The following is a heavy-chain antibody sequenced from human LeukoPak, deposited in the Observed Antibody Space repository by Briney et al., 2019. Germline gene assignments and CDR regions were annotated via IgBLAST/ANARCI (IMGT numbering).Heavy chain of an antibody. D-gene: IGHD4-17*01. V-gene: IGHV1-2*02. Sequence: GASVKVSCKASGYIFTGYYMHWVRQAPGQGLEWMGWINPNSGGTNYAQKFQGRVTMTRDTSISTAYMELSRLRSDDTAVYYCASARTSPEKLYGDYCLGYWGQGTLVTVSS. CDR3: ASARTSPEKLYGDYCLGY. CDR2: INPNSGGT. CDR1: GYIFTGYY. J-gene: IGHJ4*02.